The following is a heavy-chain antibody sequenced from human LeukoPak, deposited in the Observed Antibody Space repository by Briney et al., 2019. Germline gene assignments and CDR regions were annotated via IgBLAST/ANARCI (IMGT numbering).Heavy chain of an antibody. CDR3: ARHGWFGELFLDY. V-gene: IGHV3-23*01. CDR2: ISGSGGST. J-gene: IGHJ4*02. Sequence: PGGSLRLSCAASGFTFSSYAMSWVRQAPGKGLEWVSAISGSGGSTYYADSVKGRFTISRDNSKNTLYLQMNSLRVEDTAVYYCARHGWFGELFLDYWGQGTLVTVSS. CDR1: GFTFSSYA. D-gene: IGHD3-10*01.